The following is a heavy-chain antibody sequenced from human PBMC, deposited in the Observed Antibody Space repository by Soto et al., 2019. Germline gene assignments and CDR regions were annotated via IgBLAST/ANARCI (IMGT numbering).Heavy chain of an antibody. CDR3: VRGESNGIDFDY. Sequence: GASVKVSCKASGYTLTGYYMHWVRQAPGQGLEWMGWINPNSGDTNYAQKFQGWVTMTRDTSISTAYMELSRLTSDDTAVYYCVRGESNGIDFDYWGQGTLVTVSS. CDR1: GYTLTGYY. V-gene: IGHV1-2*04. J-gene: IGHJ4*02. CDR2: INPNSGDT. D-gene: IGHD2-8*01.